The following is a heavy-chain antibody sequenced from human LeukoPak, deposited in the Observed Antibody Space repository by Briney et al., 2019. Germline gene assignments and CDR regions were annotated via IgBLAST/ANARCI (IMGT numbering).Heavy chain of an antibody. Sequence: GGSLRLSCAASGFTFSSYAMSWVRQAPGKGLEWVSAVSGGGDYTYYADSVKGRFTISRDKSKNTLFLQMNSLRGEDTAMYFCARVASTSPYFYGMDVWGQGTTVTVSS. J-gene: IGHJ6*02. V-gene: IGHV3-23*01. CDR2: VSGGGDYT. CDR1: GFTFSSYA. CDR3: ARVASTSPYFYGMDV.